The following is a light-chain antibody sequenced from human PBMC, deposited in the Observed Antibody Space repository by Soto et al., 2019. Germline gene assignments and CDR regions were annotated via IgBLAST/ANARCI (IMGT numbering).Light chain of an antibody. V-gene: IGKV3-11*01. Sequence: EIVLTQSPATLSLSPGERATRSCRASQSISSNLAWYQQKPGQAPRLLIYGASNRATGIPARFSGSGSGTDFTLTISSLEPEDFAVYYCQQRINWPLTFGGGTKVEIK. J-gene: IGKJ4*01. CDR1: QSISSN. CDR2: GAS. CDR3: QQRINWPLT.